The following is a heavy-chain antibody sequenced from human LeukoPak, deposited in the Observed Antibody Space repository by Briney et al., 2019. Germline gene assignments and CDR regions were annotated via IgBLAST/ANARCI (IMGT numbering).Heavy chain of an antibody. V-gene: IGHV4-38-2*01. CDR3: ARGDGSYSH. CDR1: GYSISSGYY. J-gene: IGHJ4*02. CDR2: VFHSGST. D-gene: IGHD2-15*01. Sequence: SEPLSLTCAVSGYSISSGYYWGWIRQTPGKGLEWIGSVFHSGSTSSYPSLKSRVTISVDTSKNQFSLKLSSVTAADTAVYYCARGDGSYSHWGQGTLVTVSS.